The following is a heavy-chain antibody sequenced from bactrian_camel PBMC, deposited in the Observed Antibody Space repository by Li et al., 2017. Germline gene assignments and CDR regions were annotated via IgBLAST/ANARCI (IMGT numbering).Heavy chain of an antibody. CDR3: AAGRGALSY. CDR1: ENSCNTKW. V-gene: IGHV3S53*01. J-gene: IGHJ4*01. D-gene: IGHD7*01. CDR2: IGRDGRI. Sequence: HVQLVESGGGSVQAGGSLRLSCTASENSCNTKWMGWFRQAPGTEREGVAVIGRDGRIRYADTVKGRFTISRENAENTASLQLNSLKTEDMAMYYCAAGRGALSYWGQGTQVTVS.